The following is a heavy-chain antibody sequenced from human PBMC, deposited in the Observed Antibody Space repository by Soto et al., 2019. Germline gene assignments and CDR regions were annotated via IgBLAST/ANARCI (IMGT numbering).Heavy chain of an antibody. Sequence: PVGSLRLSCVASGFIFSSHAMSWVRQAPRKGLEWVSTITGSSGSTYYADSVKGRFTISRDNSKTSLFVQMNSLRDEDTAVYYCAKGDIAAAGILGYWGRGTLVTVSS. V-gene: IGHV3-23*01. J-gene: IGHJ4*02. CDR2: ITGSSGST. CDR1: GFIFSSHA. D-gene: IGHD6-25*01. CDR3: AKGDIAAAGILGY.